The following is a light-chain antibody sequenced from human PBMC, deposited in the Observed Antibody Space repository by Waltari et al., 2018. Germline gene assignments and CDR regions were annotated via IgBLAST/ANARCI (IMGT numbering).Light chain of an antibody. Sequence: SYVLTQPPSVSVAPGQTARITCGGNNIGRKSVHWYQQKPGQAPVLVVFDDSDRPSGTPERFSGSNSGNTATLTISRVEAGDEADYYCQVWDSSSDHWVFGGGTKPTVL. CDR2: DDS. CDR3: QVWDSSSDHWV. V-gene: IGLV3-21*02. J-gene: IGLJ3*02. CDR1: NIGRKS.